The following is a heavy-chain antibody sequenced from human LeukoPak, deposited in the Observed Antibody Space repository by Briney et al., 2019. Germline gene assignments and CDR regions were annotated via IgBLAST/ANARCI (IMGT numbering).Heavy chain of an antibody. Sequence: GGSLRLSCAASGFTFSRYSMNWVRQAPGKGLEWVSSISGSSSYIYYADSVKGRFTISRDNAKNSLYLQMNSLRAEDTAVYYCASGLYGSGSYLGDYWGQGTLVTVSS. CDR1: GFTFSRYS. V-gene: IGHV3-21*01. CDR2: ISGSSSYI. CDR3: ASGLYGSGSYLGDY. J-gene: IGHJ4*02. D-gene: IGHD3-10*01.